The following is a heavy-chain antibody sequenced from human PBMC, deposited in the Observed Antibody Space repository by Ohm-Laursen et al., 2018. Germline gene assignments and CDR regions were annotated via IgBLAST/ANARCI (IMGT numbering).Heavy chain of an antibody. Sequence: SDTLSLTCTVSGGSISSYCWNWVRQPAGKGLEWIGRIYPSGSTNYNPSLRSRVSMSVDTSKNPFSLKLTSVTAADTAVYYCARRPLASSLLYFDYWGQGTLVTVSS. CDR2: IYPSGST. D-gene: IGHD2-15*01. CDR1: GGSISSYC. V-gene: IGHV4-4*07. J-gene: IGHJ4*02. CDR3: ARRPLASSLLYFDY.